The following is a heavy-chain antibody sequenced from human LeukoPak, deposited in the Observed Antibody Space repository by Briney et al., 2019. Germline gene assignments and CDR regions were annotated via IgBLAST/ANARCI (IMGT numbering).Heavy chain of an antibody. Sequence: SETLSVTCAVYGGSFSGYYWSWIRQPPGKGLEWIGEINHSGSTNYNPSLKSRVTISVDTSKNQFSLKLSSVTAADTAVYYCASEALALAYCGGDCYSWGQGTLVTVSS. CDR3: ASEALALAYCGGDCYS. V-gene: IGHV4-34*01. CDR1: GGSFSGYY. J-gene: IGHJ5*02. D-gene: IGHD2-21*01. CDR2: INHSGST.